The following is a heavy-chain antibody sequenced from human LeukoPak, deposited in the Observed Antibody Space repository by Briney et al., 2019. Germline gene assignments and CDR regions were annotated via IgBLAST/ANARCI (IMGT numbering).Heavy chain of an antibody. V-gene: IGHV3-30*18. CDR2: ISYDGNSK. CDR3: AKDALVAGTRGGFDY. D-gene: IGHD6-19*01. CDR1: GFTFSSYG. Sequence: QAGGSLRLSCAASGFTFSSYGMHWVRQAPGKGLEWVAVISYDGNSKYYADSVKGRFTISRDNSKNTLFLQVNSLRAEDTAVYYCAKDALVAGTRGGFDYWGQGTLVTVSS. J-gene: IGHJ4*02.